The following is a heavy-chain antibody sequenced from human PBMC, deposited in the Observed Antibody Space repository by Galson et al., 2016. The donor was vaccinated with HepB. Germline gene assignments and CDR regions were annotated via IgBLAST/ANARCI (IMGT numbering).Heavy chain of an antibody. CDR2: ISWNSDKI. CDR1: GFIFDDYA. V-gene: IGHV3-9*01. Sequence: SGAEVKKPGESLRLSCAASGFIFDDYAMHWVRQTPGKGLEWVSGISWNSDKIAYADSVKGRFIVSRDNAKNSLYLQMDSLRAEDTAVYYCTKDISPSWSVYFDYWGQGTLVTVSS. D-gene: IGHD2-8*02. J-gene: IGHJ4*02. CDR3: TKDISPSWSVYFDY.